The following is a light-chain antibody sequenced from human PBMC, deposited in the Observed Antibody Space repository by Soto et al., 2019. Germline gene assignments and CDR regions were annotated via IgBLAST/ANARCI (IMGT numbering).Light chain of an antibody. J-gene: IGKJ2*01. CDR3: QQLNSYPPT. Sequence: IQLTQSPSSLSASVGDRVTITCRASQGISSYLAWYQQKPGKGPKLLIYGASTLQSGVPSRFSGGGSGTDFTLTVFSLQPEDFATSYCQQLNSYPPTFGQGTKLEIK. CDR1: QGISSY. CDR2: GAS. V-gene: IGKV1-9*01.